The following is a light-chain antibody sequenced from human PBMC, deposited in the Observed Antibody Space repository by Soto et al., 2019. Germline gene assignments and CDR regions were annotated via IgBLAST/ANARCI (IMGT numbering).Light chain of an antibody. V-gene: IGKV3-15*01. Sequence: EIVLTQSPATLSVSPGERVILSCRASQSVDISLAWYQQKPGQAPRLLIYGASTRATDMPGTFSGRGSGTEFTLTITSLQPDDFATYYCQQYNSYSGTFGQGTKVDIK. CDR3: QQYNSYSGT. CDR1: QSVDIS. J-gene: IGKJ1*01. CDR2: GAS.